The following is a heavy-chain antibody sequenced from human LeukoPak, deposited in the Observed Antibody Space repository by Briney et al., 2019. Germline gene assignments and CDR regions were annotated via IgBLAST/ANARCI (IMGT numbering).Heavy chain of an antibody. V-gene: IGHV3-7*01. Sequence: GGSLRLSCAASGFTFSSYWMSWVRQAPGKGLEWVANIKQDGSEKYYVDSVKGRFTISRDNAKNSLYLQMNSLRAEDTAVYYCARDHRQERYDYVWGSYRLNWFDPWGQGTLVTVSS. CDR2: IKQDGSEK. CDR1: GFTFSSYW. J-gene: IGHJ5*02. CDR3: ARDHRQERYDYVWGSYRLNWFDP. D-gene: IGHD3-16*02.